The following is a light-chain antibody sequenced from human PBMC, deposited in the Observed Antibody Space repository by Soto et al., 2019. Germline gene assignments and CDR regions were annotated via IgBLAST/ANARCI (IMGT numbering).Light chain of an antibody. CDR1: QSVSSSF. J-gene: IGKJ3*01. CDR2: GIS. V-gene: IGKV3-20*01. CDR3: QQYGSAPFT. Sequence: VLTQSPGTLSLSPGERATLSCRASQSVSSSFLAWYQHRPGQSPRLLIHGISTRATGIPDRFSGSGSGTEFTLTIIRLQPEDFALYFCQQYGSAPFTFGPGTKLEIK.